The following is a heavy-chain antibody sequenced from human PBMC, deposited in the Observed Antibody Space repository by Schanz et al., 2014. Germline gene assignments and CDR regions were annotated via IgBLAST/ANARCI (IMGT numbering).Heavy chain of an antibody. CDR1: GYTLTNFD. J-gene: IGHJ6*02. CDR3: ASDFWSGYSHYYYGLDV. Sequence: QVQLVQSGAEVKKPGASVKVSCKASGYTLTNFDINWVRQAPGQGLEWMGWMNPNSGTTGYAQKFQGRVTMTRVMSINTAYMELSRLRSDDSAVYYCASDFWSGYSHYYYGLDVWGQGTTVTVSS. D-gene: IGHD3-3*01. CDR2: MNPNSGTT. V-gene: IGHV1-8*01.